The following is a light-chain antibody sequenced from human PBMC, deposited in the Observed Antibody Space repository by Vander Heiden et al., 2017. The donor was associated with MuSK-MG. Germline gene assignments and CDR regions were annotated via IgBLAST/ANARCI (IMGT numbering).Light chain of an antibody. CDR2: EGS. Sequence: QSALTQPGSVSGSPGQAITVSCTGTSSDVGSYNLVSWYQHHPGNAPKLMVYEGSKRPSGVSNRFSGSKSGNTASLTISGLQAEDEGDYYCCSYAGSVLFGGGTKLTVL. J-gene: IGLJ2*01. CDR3: CSYAGSVL. CDR1: SSDVGSYNL. V-gene: IGLV2-23*01.